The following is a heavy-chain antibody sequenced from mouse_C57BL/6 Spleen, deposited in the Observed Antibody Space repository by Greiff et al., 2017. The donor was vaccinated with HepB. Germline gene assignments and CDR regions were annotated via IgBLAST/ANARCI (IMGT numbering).Heavy chain of an antibody. CDR3: TRSLLHYAMDY. V-gene: IGHV1-15*01. J-gene: IGHJ4*01. D-gene: IGHD2-10*01. CDR1: GYTFTDYE. CDR2: IDPETGGT. Sequence: QVQLKESGAELVRPGASVTLSCKASGYTFTDYEMHWVKQTPVHGLEWIGAIDPETGGTAYNQKFKGKAILTADKSSSTAYMELRSLTSEDSAVYYCTRSLLHYAMDYWGQGTSVTVSS.